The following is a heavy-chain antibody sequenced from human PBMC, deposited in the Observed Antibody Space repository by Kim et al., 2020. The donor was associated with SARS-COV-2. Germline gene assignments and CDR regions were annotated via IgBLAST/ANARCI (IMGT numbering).Heavy chain of an antibody. Sequence: GGSLRLSCACSGFTFSSYWMSWVRQAPGKGLEWVANIKQDGSEKYYVDSVKGRFTISRDNAKNSLYLQMNSLRAEDTAVYYCARVDGGSYWGYYYYGMDV. J-gene: IGHJ6*01. CDR2: IKQDGSEK. CDR1: GFTFSSYW. D-gene: IGHD1-26*01. V-gene: IGHV3-7*01. CDR3: ARVDGGSYWGYYYYGMDV.